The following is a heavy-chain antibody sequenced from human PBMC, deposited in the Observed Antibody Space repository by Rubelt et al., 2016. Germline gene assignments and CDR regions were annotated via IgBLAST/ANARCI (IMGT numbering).Heavy chain of an antibody. CDR2: ISGSGGDT. CDR3: ARGRTRYYYDSSGYYYFDY. D-gene: IGHD3-22*01. J-gene: IGHJ4*02. CDR1: GFPFSTYA. V-gene: IGHV3-23*01. Sequence: GESLRLSCAASGFPFSTYAMSWVRQAPGKGLEWVSGISGSGGDTFYADSVKGRFTISRDNSKNILYLQMDSLRAEDTAVYYCARGRTRYYYDSSGYYYFDYWGQGTLVTVSS.